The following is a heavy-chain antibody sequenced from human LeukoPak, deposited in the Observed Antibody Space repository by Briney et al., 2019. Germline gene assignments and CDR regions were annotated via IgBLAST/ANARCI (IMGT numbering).Heavy chain of an antibody. V-gene: IGHV4-38-2*02. Sequence: PSETLSLTCSVSGYSITSGYYWGWIRQPPGKGLEWIGSIYHTGNTFYDPSFNSRVTISVDTSKNQFSLSLSSVTAADTAVYYCARYCSSTTCYARGGDYWGQGTLVTVSS. CDR2: IYHTGNT. J-gene: IGHJ4*02. CDR1: GYSITSGYY. CDR3: ARYCSSTTCYARGGDY. D-gene: IGHD2-2*01.